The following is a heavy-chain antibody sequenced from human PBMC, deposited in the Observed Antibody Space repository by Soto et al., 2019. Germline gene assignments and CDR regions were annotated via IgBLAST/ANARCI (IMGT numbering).Heavy chain of an antibody. Sequence: LSLTCTVSGGSISSSSYYWGWIRQPPGKGLEWIGSIYYSGSTYYNPSLKSRVTISVDTSKNQFSLKLSSVTAADTAVYYCARWGEAAGPQQDYWGQGTLVTVSS. J-gene: IGHJ4*02. D-gene: IGHD6-13*01. V-gene: IGHV4-39*01. CDR2: IYYSGST. CDR3: ARWGEAAGPQQDY. CDR1: GGSISSSSYY.